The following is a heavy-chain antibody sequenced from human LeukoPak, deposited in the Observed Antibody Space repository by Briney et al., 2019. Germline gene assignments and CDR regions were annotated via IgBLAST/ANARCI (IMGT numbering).Heavy chain of an antibody. D-gene: IGHD1/OR15-1a*01. J-gene: IGHJ2*01. V-gene: IGHV3-23*01. CDR2: IRGSGGST. Sequence: PGGSLRLSCAASGFTFSNYAMGWVRQAPGKGLEWVSTIRGSGGSTYYADSVKGRFTISRDNSKNTLYLQMSSLRAEDTAVYYCAKDQLEKRSGWYFDLWGRGTLVTVSS. CDR1: GFTFSNYA. CDR3: AKDQLEKRSGWYFDL.